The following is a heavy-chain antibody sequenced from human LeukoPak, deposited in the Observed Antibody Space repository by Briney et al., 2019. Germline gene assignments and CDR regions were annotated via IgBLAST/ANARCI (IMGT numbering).Heavy chain of an antibody. CDR3: ATKKPYYYDSSGYYSWAFDI. Sequence: SXWXXXVRQAPGKGLEWVANIKQDGSEKYYVDSVKGRFTISRDNAKNSLYLQMNSLRAEDTAMYYCATKKPYYYDSSGYYSWAFDIWGQGTMVTVSS. CDR1: SXW. J-gene: IGHJ3*02. V-gene: IGHV3-7*01. D-gene: IGHD3-22*01. CDR2: IKQDGSEK.